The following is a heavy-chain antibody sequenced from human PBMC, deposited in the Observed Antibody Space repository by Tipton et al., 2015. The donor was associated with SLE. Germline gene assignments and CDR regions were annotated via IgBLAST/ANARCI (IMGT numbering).Heavy chain of an antibody. D-gene: IGHD1-26*01. CDR2: IYTSGST. CDR1: GGSISSYY. Sequence: LRLSCTVSGGSISSYYWSWIRQPPGKGLEWIGYIYTSGSTNYNPSLKSRVTISVDTSKNQFSLKLSSVTAADTAVYYCARHTLWELSLVDVWGQGTTVTVSS. V-gene: IGHV4-4*09. CDR3: ARHTLWELSLVDV. J-gene: IGHJ6*02.